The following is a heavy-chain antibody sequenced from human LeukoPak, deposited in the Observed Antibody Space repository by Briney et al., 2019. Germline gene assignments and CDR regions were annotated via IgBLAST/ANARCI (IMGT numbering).Heavy chain of an antibody. J-gene: IGHJ4*02. D-gene: IGHD3-22*01. CDR1: GFTFSDHS. Sequence: GGSLRLSCAASGFTFSDHSMDWVRQAPGKGLEWVGRTRNKANSYTTEYAASVKGRFTISRDDPKDSPYLQMNSLKTEDTAVYYCARDSSGYSYLDYWGQGTLVTVSS. CDR2: TRNKANSYTT. V-gene: IGHV3-72*01. CDR3: ARDSSGYSYLDY.